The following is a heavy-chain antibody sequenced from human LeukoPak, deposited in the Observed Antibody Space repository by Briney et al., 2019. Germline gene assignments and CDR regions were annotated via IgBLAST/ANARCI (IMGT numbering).Heavy chain of an antibody. CDR1: GFTFSSYW. CDR3: AGAQHYYGFYPYFDY. J-gene: IGHJ4*02. CDR2: INSDGSST. Sequence: GGSLRLSCAASGFTFSSYWMHWVRQAPGKGLVWVSRINSDGSSTSYADSVKGRFTISRDNAKNTLYLQMNSLRAEDTAVYYCAGAQHYYGFYPYFDYWGQGTLVTVSS. V-gene: IGHV3-74*01. D-gene: IGHD3-10*01.